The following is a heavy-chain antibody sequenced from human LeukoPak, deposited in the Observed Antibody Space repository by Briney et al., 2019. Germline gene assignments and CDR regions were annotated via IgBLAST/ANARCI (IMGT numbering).Heavy chain of an antibody. J-gene: IGHJ2*01. CDR3: AKSSLRGHSLWYFDL. Sequence: PGGSLRLSCAASEFTFVNYAMSRVRQAPGKGLEWVSRISTTGGTTHYADSVKGRFTISRDNSNNTLYLQMNKLRVEDTAVYYCAKSSLRGHSLWYFDLWGRGTPVTVSS. V-gene: IGHV3-23*01. D-gene: IGHD3-10*01. CDR1: EFTFVNYA. CDR2: ISTTGGTT.